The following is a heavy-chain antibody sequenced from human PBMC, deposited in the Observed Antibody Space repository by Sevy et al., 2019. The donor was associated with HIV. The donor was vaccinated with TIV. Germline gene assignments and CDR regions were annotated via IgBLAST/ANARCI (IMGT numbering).Heavy chain of an antibody. CDR2: IKQGGNEK. Sequence: GGSLRLSCAASGFTFSNYWMNWVRQAPGKGLEWVANIKQGGNEKYYVDSVKGRFTLSRDNAKNSVSLQMNSLRAEDTAGYYWARGGPLVDAALIPWGMDVWGQGTTVTVSS. CDR1: GFTFSNYW. J-gene: IGHJ6*02. CDR3: ARGGPLVDAALIPWGMDV. D-gene: IGHD5-18*01. V-gene: IGHV3-7*03.